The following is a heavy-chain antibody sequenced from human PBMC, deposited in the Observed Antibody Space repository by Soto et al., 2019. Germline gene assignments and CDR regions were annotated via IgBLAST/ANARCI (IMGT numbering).Heavy chain of an antibody. V-gene: IGHV3-7*01. CDR3: ARDRGRPDLRDTHYYDSSDLDYGMDV. Sequence: EVRLVESGGGLVQPGGSLTLSCAASGFTFSSYWMTWVRQAPGKGLEWVANINPDGSEKYYMDSMKGRFTISRDNAKNSLLLQLNSLRAEDTAVYYCARDRGRPDLRDTHYYDSSDLDYGMDVWGQGTTVTVSS. CDR1: GFTFSSYW. CDR2: INPDGSEK. J-gene: IGHJ6*02. D-gene: IGHD3-22*01.